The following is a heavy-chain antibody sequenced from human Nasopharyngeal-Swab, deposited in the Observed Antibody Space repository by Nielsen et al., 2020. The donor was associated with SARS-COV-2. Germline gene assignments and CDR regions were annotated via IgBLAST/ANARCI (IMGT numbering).Heavy chain of an antibody. V-gene: IGHV4-34*01. J-gene: IGHJ3*02. D-gene: IGHD2-2*01. CDR3: ARGKEYQLLFDAFDI. Sequence: SETLSLTCAVYGGSFSGYYWSWIRQPPGKGLEWIGEINHSGSTNYNPSLKSRVTISVDTSKNQFSLKLSSVTAADTAVYYCARGKEYQLLFDAFDIWGQGTMVTVSS. CDR2: INHSGST. CDR1: GGSFSGYY.